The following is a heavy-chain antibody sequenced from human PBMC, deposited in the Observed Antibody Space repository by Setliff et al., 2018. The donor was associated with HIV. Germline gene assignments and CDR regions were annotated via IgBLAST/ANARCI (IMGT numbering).Heavy chain of an antibody. CDR2: IFYSGNT. D-gene: IGHD2-21*02. Sequence: PSETLSLTCTVSGDSNNSGDLYWHWIRQQPGKGPQWIGYIFYSGNTSYTPSLKSRITISIDTSKNQFSLSLSSVTAADTAVYFCARRPRVTARTIDSWGQGTLVTVSS. CDR1: GDSNNSGDLY. V-gene: IGHV4-31*03. J-gene: IGHJ4*02. CDR3: ARRPRVTARTIDS.